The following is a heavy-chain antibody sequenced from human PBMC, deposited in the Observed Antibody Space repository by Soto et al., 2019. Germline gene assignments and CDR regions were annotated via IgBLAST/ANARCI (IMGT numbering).Heavy chain of an antibody. CDR2: IWYDGSNK. Sequence: QVQLVESGGGVVQPGRSLRLSCAASGFTFSSYGMHWVRQAPGKGLEWVAVIWYDGSNKYYADSVKGRFTISRDNSKNTLYLQMSSLRAEDTAVYYCARDYLMEWELPRLSWGFDYWGQGTLVTVSS. D-gene: IGHD1-26*01. CDR1: GFTFSSYG. J-gene: IGHJ4*02. V-gene: IGHV3-33*01. CDR3: ARDYLMEWELPRLSWGFDY.